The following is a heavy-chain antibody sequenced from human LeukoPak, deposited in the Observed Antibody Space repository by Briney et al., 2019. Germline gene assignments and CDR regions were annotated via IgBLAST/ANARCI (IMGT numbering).Heavy chain of an antibody. Sequence: SETLSLTCTVSGGSISVSSYYWGWIRQPPGKGLEWIGYIYYSGSTNYNPSLKSRVTISVDTSKNQFSLKLSSVTAADTAVYYCATFPGNYGMDVWGQGTTVTVSS. J-gene: IGHJ6*02. CDR3: ATFPGNYGMDV. D-gene: IGHD3-10*01. CDR1: GGSISVSSYY. V-gene: IGHV4-61*05. CDR2: IYYSGST.